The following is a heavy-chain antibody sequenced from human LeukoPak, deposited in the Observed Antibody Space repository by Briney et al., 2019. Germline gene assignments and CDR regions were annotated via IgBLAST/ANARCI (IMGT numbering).Heavy chain of an antibody. D-gene: IGHD3-3*01. V-gene: IGHV3-48*03. CDR2: LSSSGSAF. J-gene: IGHJ4*02. CDR1: GFTFRSYE. CDR3: ARSARLMKGVVEVTALDD. Sequence: GGSLRLSCEDSGFTFRSYEMNWVRQAPGKGLEWIAYLSSSGSAFSYADSVKGRFTIARDNAKNSVYLEMNSLRAGDTAVYYCARSARLMKGVVEVTALDDWGQGTLVTVSS.